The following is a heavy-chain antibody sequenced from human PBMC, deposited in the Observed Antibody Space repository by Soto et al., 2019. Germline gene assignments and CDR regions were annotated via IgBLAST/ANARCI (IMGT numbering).Heavy chain of an antibody. CDR3: ARQDFRGVIPNYFDY. Sequence: TLSLTCTVSGGSISSSSYYWGWIRQPPGKGLEWIGSIYYSGSTYYNPSLKSRVTISVDTSKNQFSLQLSSVTAADTAVYYCARQDFRGVIPNYFDYWGQGTLVTVSS. V-gene: IGHV4-39*01. CDR1: GGSISSSSYY. D-gene: IGHD3-10*01. J-gene: IGHJ4*02. CDR2: IYYSGST.